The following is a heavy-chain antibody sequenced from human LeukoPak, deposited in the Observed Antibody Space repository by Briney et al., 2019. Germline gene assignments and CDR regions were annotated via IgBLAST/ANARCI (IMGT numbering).Heavy chain of an antibody. J-gene: IGHJ4*02. CDR1: GFTFNNYV. D-gene: IGHD5-24*01. Sequence: GGSLRLSCAASGFTFNNYVMNWVRQTPDKGLEWVSGDPGSGGNTYYADSVKGRFAISRDNSRNTLYLQMNSLRADGTAVYYCAKSRDGYNIIDYWGQGTLVIVSS. V-gene: IGHV3-23*01. CDR3: AKSRDGYNIIDY. CDR2: DPGSGGNT.